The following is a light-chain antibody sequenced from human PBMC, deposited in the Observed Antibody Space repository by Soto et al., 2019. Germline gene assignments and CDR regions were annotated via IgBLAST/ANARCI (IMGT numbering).Light chain of an antibody. Sequence: EIVLTQSPGTLSLSPGERATLSCRASQSVSSSYLAWYQQKPGQAPRHLIYGTSSRSTGIPAKFSGSGSGTDFTLTICRLEPEDLAVYYYQQNGSSPPCTFGPGTKVDSK. CDR1: QSVSSSY. J-gene: IGKJ3*01. CDR2: GTS. V-gene: IGKV3-20*01. CDR3: QQNGSSPPCT.